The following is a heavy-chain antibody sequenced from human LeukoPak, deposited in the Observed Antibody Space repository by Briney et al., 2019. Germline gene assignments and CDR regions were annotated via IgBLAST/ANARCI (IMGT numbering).Heavy chain of an antibody. Sequence: PSQTLSLTCTVSGGSISSGDYYWSWIRQPPGKGLEWIGYIYYSGSTYYNPSLKSRVTIPVDTSKNHFCQKLSSVTAADTAVYYCARGDYYGSGSYHWGQGTLVTVSS. V-gene: IGHV4-30-4*08. D-gene: IGHD3-10*01. CDR2: IYYSGST. J-gene: IGHJ5*02. CDR1: GGSISSGDYY. CDR3: ARGDYYGSGSYH.